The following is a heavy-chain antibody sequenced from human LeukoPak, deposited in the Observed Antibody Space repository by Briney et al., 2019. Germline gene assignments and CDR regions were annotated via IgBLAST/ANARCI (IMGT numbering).Heavy chain of an antibody. CDR3: ASRTSGWCYDY. CDR2: ISPYGDDT. CDR1: GFTISNYP. J-gene: IGHJ4*02. V-gene: IGHV3-64*01. D-gene: IGHD6-19*01. Sequence: PGGSLRLSCAASGFTISNYPMHWVRQAPGKGLEYVSAISPYGDDTYYANSFKGRFTISRDNSKNTLYLQMGSLRPDDMAVYYCASRTSGWCYDYWGQGTLVTVSS.